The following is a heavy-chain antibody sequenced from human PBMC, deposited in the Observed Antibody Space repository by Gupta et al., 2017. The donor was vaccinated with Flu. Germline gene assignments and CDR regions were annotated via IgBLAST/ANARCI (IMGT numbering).Heavy chain of an antibody. CDR1: GFTFSEHY. CDR2: IRNKANSYTT. J-gene: IGHJ4*02. Sequence: RLVESGGGLVQPGGSLRLSCVVSGFTFSEHYMDWIRQAPGKGLEWVGRIRNKANSYTTEYAASVKDRFTITRDDSKSSLYLQMKSLKNEDTAVYYCSRGETGPSPPGRNDCWGQGTLGTVSS. V-gene: IGHV3-72*01. CDR3: SRGETGPSPPGRNDC. D-gene: IGHD1-14*01.